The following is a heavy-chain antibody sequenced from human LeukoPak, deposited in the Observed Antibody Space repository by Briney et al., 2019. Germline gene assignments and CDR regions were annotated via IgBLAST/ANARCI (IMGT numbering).Heavy chain of an antibody. J-gene: IGHJ4*02. D-gene: IGHD1-26*01. CDR3: AKDYSDSRVGDVFFEY. V-gene: IGHV3-23*01. CDR1: GLTFSNYA. Sequence: PGRSLRLSCAASGLTFSNYAMSWFRQAPGEGLEWVSGITSGFTPHYADSVKGRFTISRDNSKNTFHLQMNSLRAEDTAVYYCAKDYSDSRVGDVFFEYWGQGTLVTVSS. CDR2: ITSGFTP.